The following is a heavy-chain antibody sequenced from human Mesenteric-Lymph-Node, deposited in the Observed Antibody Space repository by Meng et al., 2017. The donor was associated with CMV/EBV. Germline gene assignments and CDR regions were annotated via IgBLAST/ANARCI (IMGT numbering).Heavy chain of an antibody. D-gene: IGHD2-2*02. CDR3: TRKGYCSSTSCYRITAGYYYGMDV. CDR1: GFTFSTAW. Sequence: GGSLRLSCAASGFTFSTAWMSWVRQAPGKGLEWVGRIKSKTDGGTTDYAAPVKGRFTISRDDSKNTLYLQMNSLKTEDTAVYYCTRKGYCSSTSCYRITAGYYYGMDVWGQGTTVTVSS. J-gene: IGHJ6*02. CDR2: IKSKTDGGTT. V-gene: IGHV3-15*01.